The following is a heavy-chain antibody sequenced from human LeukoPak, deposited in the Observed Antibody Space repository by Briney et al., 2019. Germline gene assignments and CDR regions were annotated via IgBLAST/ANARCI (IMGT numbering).Heavy chain of an antibody. CDR1: GGTFSSYA. CDR2: IIPIFGTA. V-gene: IGHV1-69*05. Sequence: SVKVSCKASGGTFSSYAISWVRQAPGQGLEWMGRIIPIFGTANYAQKFQGRVTITTDESTGTAYMELSSLRSEDTAVYYCARGPLVGATTPGSVWGQGTLVTVSS. D-gene: IGHD1-26*01. CDR3: ARGPLVGATTPGSV. J-gene: IGHJ4*02.